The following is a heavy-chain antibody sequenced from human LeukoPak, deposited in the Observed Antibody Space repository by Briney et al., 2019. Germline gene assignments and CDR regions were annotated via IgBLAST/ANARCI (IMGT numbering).Heavy chain of an antibody. CDR3: ARGGGRPAAMGNYYYYYYMDV. CDR1: GYTFTGYY. CDR2: INPNSGGT. Sequence: ASVKVSCKASGYTFTGYYMHWVRQAPGQGLEWMGWINPNSGGTNYAQKFQGRVTMTRDTSISTAYMELSRLRSDDTAVYYCARGGGRPAAMGNYYYYYYMDVWGKGTTVTVSS. J-gene: IGHJ6*03. D-gene: IGHD2-2*01. V-gene: IGHV1-2*02.